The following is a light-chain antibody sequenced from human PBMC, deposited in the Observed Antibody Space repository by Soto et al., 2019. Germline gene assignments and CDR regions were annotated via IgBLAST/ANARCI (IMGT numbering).Light chain of an antibody. Sequence: EIVLTQSPGTLSLSPGERATLSCRASQSVSSSYLAWYQQKPGQAPRLLIYGASSKATGIPDRFSGSGSGTDFTLSISRLESEDFAVYYGQKYGSSPHTFGGGTKVEIK. J-gene: IGKJ4*02. V-gene: IGKV3-20*01. CDR3: QKYGSSPHT. CDR1: QSVSSSY. CDR2: GAS.